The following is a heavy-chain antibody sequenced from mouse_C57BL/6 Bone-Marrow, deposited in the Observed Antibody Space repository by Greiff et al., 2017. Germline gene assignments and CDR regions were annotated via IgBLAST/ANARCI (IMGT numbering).Heavy chain of an antibody. D-gene: IGHD2-4*01. Sequence: EVQRVESGGGLVQPGGSLKLSCAASGFTFSDYGMAWVRQAPRKGPEWVAFISNLAYSIYYADTVTGRFTISRENDKNTLYLEMSSLRSEDTAMYYCARDDYEGYWYFDVWGTGTTVTVSS. CDR2: ISNLAYSI. V-gene: IGHV5-15*01. CDR3: ARDDYEGYWYFDV. CDR1: GFTFSDYG. J-gene: IGHJ1*03.